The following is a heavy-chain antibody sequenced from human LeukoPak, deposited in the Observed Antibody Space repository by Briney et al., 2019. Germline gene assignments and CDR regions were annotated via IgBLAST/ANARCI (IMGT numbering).Heavy chain of an antibody. CDR2: ISGDGTAR. D-gene: IGHD3-10*01. V-gene: IGHV3-74*01. CDR3: VRGRGSYGWFDP. Sequence: GGSLRLSCAASGFTSSSYWMRWVRQVPGKGLVWVSRISGDGTARNYADSVKGRFTISRDDAKNTVDLQMNSLRGEDTAVYYCVRGRGSYGWFDPWGQGTLVTVSS. J-gene: IGHJ5*02. CDR1: GFTSSSYW.